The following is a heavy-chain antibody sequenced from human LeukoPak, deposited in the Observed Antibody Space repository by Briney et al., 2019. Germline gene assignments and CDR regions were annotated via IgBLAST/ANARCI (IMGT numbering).Heavy chain of an antibody. CDR2: ISYDGSNK. CDR1: GFTFSSYA. D-gene: IGHD6-6*01. Sequence: PGRSLRLSCAASGFTFSSYAMHWVRQAPGKGLEWVAVISYDGSNKYYADSVKGRFTISRDNSKNTLYLQMNSLRAEDTAVYYCARDPRSAYSSSLPATFDPWGQGTLVTVSS. J-gene: IGHJ5*02. CDR3: ARDPRSAYSSSLPATFDP. V-gene: IGHV3-30*04.